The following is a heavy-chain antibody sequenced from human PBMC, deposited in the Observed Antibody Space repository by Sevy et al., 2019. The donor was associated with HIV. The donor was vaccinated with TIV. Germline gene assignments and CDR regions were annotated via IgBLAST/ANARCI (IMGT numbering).Heavy chain of an antibody. CDR3: ARQRTIGPDCSGGSCYGGNDAFDI. Sequence: GESLKISCKGSGYSFTSYWIGWVRQMPGKGLEWMGIIYPGDSDTRYSPSFQGQVTISADKSISTVYLQWSSLKASDTAMYYCARQRTIGPDCSGGSCYGGNDAFDIWGQGTMVTVSS. CDR2: IYPGDSDT. CDR1: GYSFTSYW. J-gene: IGHJ3*02. D-gene: IGHD2-15*01. V-gene: IGHV5-51*01.